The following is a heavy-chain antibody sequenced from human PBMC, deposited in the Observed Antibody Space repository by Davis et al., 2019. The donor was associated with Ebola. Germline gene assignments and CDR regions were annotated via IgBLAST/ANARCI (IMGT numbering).Heavy chain of an antibody. V-gene: IGHV4-39*01. CDR1: TFSSYW. J-gene: IGHJ5*02. CDR3: ARHGELRLVDNWFDP. D-gene: IGHD2-8*02. Sequence: TFSSYWMSWVRQAPGKGLEWIGSIYYSGSTYYNPSLKSRVTISVDTSKNQFSLKLSSVTAADTAVYYCARHGELRLVDNWFDPWGQGTLVTVSS. CDR2: IYYSGST.